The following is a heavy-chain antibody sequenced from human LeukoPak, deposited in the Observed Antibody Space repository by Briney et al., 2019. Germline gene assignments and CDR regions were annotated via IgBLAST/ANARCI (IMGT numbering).Heavy chain of an antibody. CDR3: ARIPVRQWLVRGYFDY. CDR1: GYTFTSYG. D-gene: IGHD6-19*01. Sequence: ASVKVSCKASGYTFTSYGISWVRQAPGQGPEWMGWISAYNGNTNYAQKLQGRVTMTTDTSTSTAYMELRSLRSDDTAVYYCARIPVRQWLVRGYFDYWGQGTLVTVSS. J-gene: IGHJ4*02. CDR2: ISAYNGNT. V-gene: IGHV1-18*01.